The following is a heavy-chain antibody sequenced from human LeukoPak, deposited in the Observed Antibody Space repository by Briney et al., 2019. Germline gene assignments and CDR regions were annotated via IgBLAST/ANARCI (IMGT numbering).Heavy chain of an antibody. D-gene: IGHD6-19*01. V-gene: IGHV1-46*01. J-gene: IGHJ4*02. CDR1: GYTFTSYY. Sequence: ASVKVSCKASGYTFTSYYMHWVRQAPGQGLEWMGIINPSGGSTSYAQKFQGRVTVTRDMSTSTVYMELSSLRSEDTAVYYCARSTTQWLVRLDYWGQGTLVTVSS. CDR2: INPSGGST. CDR3: ARSTTQWLVRLDY.